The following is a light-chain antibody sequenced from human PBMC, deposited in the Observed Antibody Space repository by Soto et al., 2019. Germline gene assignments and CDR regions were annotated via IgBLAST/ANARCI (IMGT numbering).Light chain of an antibody. Sequence: QLVLTQPASVAVSPGQSITIHCNGTSNDIGGYNFVSWFQQHPGKAPKLLICDVPRRPSGVSDRFSGSKSGNTASLTISGLQAEDEADYYCNSYSGGNTLYVFGSGTKLTVL. CDR3: NSYSGGNTLYV. V-gene: IGLV2-14*01. CDR2: DVP. J-gene: IGLJ1*01. CDR1: SNDIGGYNF.